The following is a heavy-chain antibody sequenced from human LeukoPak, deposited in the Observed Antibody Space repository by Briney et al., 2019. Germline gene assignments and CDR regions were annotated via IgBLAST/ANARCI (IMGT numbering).Heavy chain of an antibody. Sequence: PSETLSLTCTVSGGSVSSYYWSWIRQPPGKGLEWIGEINHSGSTNYNPSLKSRVTISVDTSKNQFSLKLSSVTAADTAVYYCARAAHLRFLEENWFDPWGQGTLVTVSS. CDR3: ARAAHLRFLEENWFDP. V-gene: IGHV4-34*01. CDR2: INHSGST. CDR1: GGSVSSYY. J-gene: IGHJ5*02. D-gene: IGHD3-3*01.